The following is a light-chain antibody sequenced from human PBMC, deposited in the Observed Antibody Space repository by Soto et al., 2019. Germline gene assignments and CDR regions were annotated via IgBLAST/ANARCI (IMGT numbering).Light chain of an antibody. V-gene: IGKV1D-16*01. CDR3: QQYNSYPRT. J-gene: IGKJ4*01. Sequence: DIQMTQSPSSVSASVGDRVTITCRASQGIRFYLAWYQHKPDKAPKSLIYAASNLQSGVPSRFSGSGYGREFTLTISSLQPEDFATYYCQQYNSYPRTFGGGTKVEIK. CDR2: AAS. CDR1: QGIRFY.